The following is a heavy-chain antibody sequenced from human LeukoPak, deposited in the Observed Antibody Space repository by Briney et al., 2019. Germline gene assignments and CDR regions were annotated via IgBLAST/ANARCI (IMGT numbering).Heavy chain of an antibody. Sequence: GGSLRLSCAASGFTFSSYAMSWVRQAPGKGLEWVSVISGRGGSTYYADSVKGRFTISRDNSKNTLYLQMNSLRAEDTAVYFCAKDGVLWFGESYFDSWGQGTLVTVSS. CDR2: ISGRGGST. D-gene: IGHD3-10*01. J-gene: IGHJ4*02. CDR3: AKDGVLWFGESYFDS. V-gene: IGHV3-23*01. CDR1: GFTFSSYA.